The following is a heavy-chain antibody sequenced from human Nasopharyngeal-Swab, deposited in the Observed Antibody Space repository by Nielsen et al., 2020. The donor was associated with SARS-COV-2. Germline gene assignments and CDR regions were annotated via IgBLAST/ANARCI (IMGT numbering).Heavy chain of an antibody. V-gene: IGHV3-48*03. CDR1: GFTFSNYE. Sequence: GESLKISCAASGFTFSNYEMNWVRQAPGKGLEWLSYISGTAGTISYADSVKGRFTISTDNAKNSLYLQMNSLRAEDTALYYCARTTYSYGRFDYWGQEPWSPSPQ. J-gene: IGHJ4*01. CDR3: ARTTYSYGRFDY. CDR2: ISGTAGTI. D-gene: IGHD5-18*01.